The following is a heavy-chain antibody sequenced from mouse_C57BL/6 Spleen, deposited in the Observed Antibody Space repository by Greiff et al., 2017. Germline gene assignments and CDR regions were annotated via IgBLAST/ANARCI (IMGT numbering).Heavy chain of an antibody. CDR3: ARQGLYYYGSSYCDFDV. V-gene: IGHV1-80*01. CDR2: IYPGDGDT. Sequence: QVQLQQSGAELVKPGASVKISCKASGYAFSSYWMNWVKQRPGKGLEWIGQIYPGDGDTNYNGKFKGKDTLTADKSSSTAYMQLSSLTSEDSAVYFCARQGLYYYGSSYCDFDVWGTGTTVTVSS. J-gene: IGHJ1*03. D-gene: IGHD1-1*01. CDR1: GYAFSSYW.